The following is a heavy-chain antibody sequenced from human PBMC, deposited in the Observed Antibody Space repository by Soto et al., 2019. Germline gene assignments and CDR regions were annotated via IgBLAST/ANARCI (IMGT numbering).Heavy chain of an antibody. Sequence: PSETLSLTCTVSGGSISSGDYYWSWIRQPPGKGLEWIGCIYYSGSTYYNPSLKSRVTISVDTSKNQFSLKLSSVTAADTAVYYCARNIDYGGNGLDYWGQGTLVTVSS. J-gene: IGHJ4*02. V-gene: IGHV4-30-4*01. CDR1: GGSISSGDYY. CDR3: ARNIDYGGNGLDY. CDR2: IYYSGST. D-gene: IGHD4-17*01.